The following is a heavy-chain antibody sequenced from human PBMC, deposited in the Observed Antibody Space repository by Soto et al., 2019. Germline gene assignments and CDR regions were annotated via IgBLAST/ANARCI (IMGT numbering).Heavy chain of an antibody. V-gene: IGHV1-69*13. CDR2: IVPIFGTA. D-gene: IGHD3-10*01. J-gene: IGHJ3*02. CDR3: ASWVWFGEFAFDI. Sequence: GSSVKGSCKASGGIFSSYAISSVRQAPGQGLEWMGGIVPIFGTANYAQKFQGRVTITADESTSTAYMELSSLRSEDTAVYYCASWVWFGEFAFDIWGQGSMVTVSS. CDR1: GGIFSSYA.